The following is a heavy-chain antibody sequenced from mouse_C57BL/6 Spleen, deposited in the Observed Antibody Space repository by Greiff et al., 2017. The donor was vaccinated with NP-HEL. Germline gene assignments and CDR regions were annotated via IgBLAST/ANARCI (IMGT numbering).Heavy chain of an antibody. J-gene: IGHJ4*01. D-gene: IGHD1-1*01. CDR1: GFTFSSYA. CDR2: ISDGGSYT. Sequence: EVQRVESGGGLVKPGGSLKLSCAASGFTFSSYAMSWVRQTPEKRLEWVATISDGGSYTYYPDNVKGRFTISRDNAKNNLYLQMSHLKSEDTAMYYCARDTTVVATGTMDYWGQGTSVTVSS. V-gene: IGHV5-4*01. CDR3: ARDTTVVATGTMDY.